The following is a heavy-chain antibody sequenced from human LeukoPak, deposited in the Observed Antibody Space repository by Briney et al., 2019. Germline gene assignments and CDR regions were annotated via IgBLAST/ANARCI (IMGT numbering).Heavy chain of an antibody. Sequence: ASVKVSCKASGDTFSSYVISWVRQAPGQGLEWMGWINPNSGGTNYAQKFQGRVTMTRDTSISTAYMELSRLRSDDTAVYYCARKPLAVAGMRGYYYYMDVWGKGTTVTVSS. CDR2: INPNSGGT. D-gene: IGHD6-19*01. CDR3: ARKPLAVAGMRGYYYYMDV. J-gene: IGHJ6*03. V-gene: IGHV1-2*02. CDR1: GDTFSSYV.